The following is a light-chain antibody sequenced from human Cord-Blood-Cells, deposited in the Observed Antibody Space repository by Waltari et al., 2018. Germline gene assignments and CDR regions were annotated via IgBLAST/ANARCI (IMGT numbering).Light chain of an antibody. CDR3: SSYTSSSTLV. V-gene: IGLV2-14*01. Sequence: QSALTQPASVSGSPGQSITISCTGTSSDVGGYNYVPWYQQHPGKAPKLMIYDVSNRPSGVSNRFSGSKSGNTASLNISGLQAEDEADYYCSSYTSSSTLVFGGGTKLTVL. J-gene: IGLJ3*02. CDR1: SSDVGGYNY. CDR2: DVS.